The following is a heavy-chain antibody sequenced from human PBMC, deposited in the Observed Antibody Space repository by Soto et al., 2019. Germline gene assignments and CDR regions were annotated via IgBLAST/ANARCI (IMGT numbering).Heavy chain of an antibody. D-gene: IGHD2-2*01. V-gene: IGHV1-18*01. CDR1: GYTFSNFG. CDR2: ISTYNGNT. CDR3: ARGRYCSSISCSLGVEFDS. J-gene: IGHJ4*02. Sequence: ASVKVSCKASGYTFSNFGINWVRQAPGQGLEWVGWISTYNGNTNYAQKVQGRVTTTTDTSTSTAYMELRSLRSDDTAVYYCARGRYCSSISCSLGVEFDSWGQGTLVTVS.